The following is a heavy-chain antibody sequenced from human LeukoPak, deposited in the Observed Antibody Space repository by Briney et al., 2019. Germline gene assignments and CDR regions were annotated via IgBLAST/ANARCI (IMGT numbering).Heavy chain of an antibody. CDR2: INPKSGGT. V-gene: IGHV1-2*02. J-gene: IGHJ4*02. D-gene: IGHD2-2*01. CDR3: ARGGEVCSSSSCYRGHDY. CDR1: GYTFTGYY. Sequence: ASVKVSCEASGYTFTGYYMHCVRQAPGQGLEWMGWINPKSGGTTYVQKFQGRVTMTRDTSTSTAYMELSRLRSDDTAVYYCARGGEVCSSSSCYRGHDYWGQGTLVTVSS.